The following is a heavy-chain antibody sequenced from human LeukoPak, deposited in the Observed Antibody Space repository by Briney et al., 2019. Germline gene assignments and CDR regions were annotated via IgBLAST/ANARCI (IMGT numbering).Heavy chain of an antibody. CDR1: GYSFTSYW. CDR2: IYPGDSDT. D-gene: IGHD4-17*01. CDR3: ARQTTVNYFDY. J-gene: IGHJ4*02. Sequence: GESLKISCKGSGYSFTSYWIGWVRPMPGKGLEWMGIIYPGDSDTRFSPSFQGQVTISADKPISTAYLQWSSLKASDTAMYYCARQTTVNYFDYWGQGTLVTVSS. V-gene: IGHV5-51*01.